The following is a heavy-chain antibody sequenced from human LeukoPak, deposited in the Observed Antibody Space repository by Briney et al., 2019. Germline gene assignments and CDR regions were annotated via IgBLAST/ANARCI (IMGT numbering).Heavy chain of an antibody. CDR1: GASFHNYY. CDR2: IGHSGST. CDR3: ARSGTYQYSSAYDY. Sequence: SETLSLTCAVYGASFHNYYWTWIRQPPGKRLEWLGEIGHSGSTNYNPSLNSRVTVSLDTSKNQFSLRLTSVTAADTAVYYCARSGTYQYSSAYDYWGQGNLVTVS. J-gene: IGHJ4*01. D-gene: IGHD3-10*01. V-gene: IGHV4-34*01.